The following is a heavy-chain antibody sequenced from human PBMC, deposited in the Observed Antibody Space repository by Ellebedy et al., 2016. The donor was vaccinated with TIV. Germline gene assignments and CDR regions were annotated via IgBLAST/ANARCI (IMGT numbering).Heavy chain of an antibody. D-gene: IGHD3-10*01. CDR3: AREEGFGGAWFDP. CDR1: GDSISSYY. CDR2: ITWRGST. Sequence: MPSETLSLTCTVSGDSISSYYWNWIRQPPGKGLEWIGYITWRGSTNYNPSLKSRITISMDTSKNQIALMVRSVTAADTAIYYCAREEGFGGAWFDPWGQGTLVIVSS. J-gene: IGHJ5*02. V-gene: IGHV4-59*01.